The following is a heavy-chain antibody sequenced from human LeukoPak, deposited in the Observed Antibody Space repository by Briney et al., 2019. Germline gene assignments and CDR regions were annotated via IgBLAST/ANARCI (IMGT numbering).Heavy chain of an antibody. D-gene: IGHD6-19*01. Sequence: SQTLSLTCTVSGGSISSGSYYRSWIRQPAGKGLEWIGRIYTSGSTNYNPSLKSRVTISVDTSKNQFSLQLNSVTPEDTAVYYCARALGMGGSGWGYYYYMDVWGKGTTVTVSS. J-gene: IGHJ6*03. V-gene: IGHV4-61*02. CDR3: ARALGMGGSGWGYYYYMDV. CDR1: GGSISSGSYY. CDR2: IYTSGST.